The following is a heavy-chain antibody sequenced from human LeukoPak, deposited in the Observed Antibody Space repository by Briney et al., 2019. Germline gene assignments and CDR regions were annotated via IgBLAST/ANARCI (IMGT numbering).Heavy chain of an antibody. V-gene: IGHV3-74*01. CDR2: IRSDGSFT. CDR3: ARSDWFDP. CDR1: GFTFSRYW. Sequence: GGSLRLSCAASGFTFSRYWMHWVRQAPGKGLVWVSRIRSDGSFTSYADSVRGRFTISRDNAKNTLYLQMNSLRADDTAVYYCARSDWFDPWGQGTLVTVSS. J-gene: IGHJ5*02.